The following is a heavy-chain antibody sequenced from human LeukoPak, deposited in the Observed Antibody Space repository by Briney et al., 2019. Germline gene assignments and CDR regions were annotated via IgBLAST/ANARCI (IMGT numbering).Heavy chain of an antibody. J-gene: IGHJ4*02. Sequence: GGSLRLSCAASGFTFESYAMNWVRQAPGKGLEWVSSISGSGSSTYHADSVEGRFTLSRDNSKYTLYLQMNSLRAEDTAVYYCAKSLHCSGGSCYGNFDLWGQGTLVTVSS. CDR2: ISGSGSST. CDR3: AKSLHCSGGSCYGNFDL. V-gene: IGHV3-23*01. CDR1: GFTFESYA. D-gene: IGHD2-15*01.